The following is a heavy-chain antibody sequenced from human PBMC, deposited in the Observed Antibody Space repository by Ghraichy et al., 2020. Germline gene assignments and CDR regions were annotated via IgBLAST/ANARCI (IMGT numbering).Heavy chain of an antibody. Sequence: GGSLRLSCVASGFTFSIYAMNWVRQAPGKGLEWVSSISGSGESTFYPDSVRGRFTISRDNSKNTLYLQMSSLRVEDTAVYYCAKKGALTAAGATYNWFDTWGQGTLVTGSS. CDR1: GFTFSIYA. D-gene: IGHD6-13*01. J-gene: IGHJ5*02. CDR3: AKKGALTAAGATYNWFDT. V-gene: IGHV3-23*01. CDR2: ISGSGEST.